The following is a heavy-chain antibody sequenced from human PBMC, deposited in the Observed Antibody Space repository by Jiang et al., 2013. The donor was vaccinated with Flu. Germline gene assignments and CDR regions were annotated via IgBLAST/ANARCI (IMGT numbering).Heavy chain of an antibody. CDR2: INTNSGAA. D-gene: IGHD6-13*01. V-gene: IGHV1-2*02. Sequence: QVQLVESGAEVKKPGASVKVSCKASGYTFTDYYIHWIRQAPGQGLEWMGWINTNSGAANYAQKFQGRVTMTGDTSISTAYMELSRLRSDDTAVYYCARAPGMTIAPPGLWGQGTLVTVSS. J-gene: IGHJ4*02. CDR1: GYTFTDYY. CDR3: ARAPGMTIAPPGL.